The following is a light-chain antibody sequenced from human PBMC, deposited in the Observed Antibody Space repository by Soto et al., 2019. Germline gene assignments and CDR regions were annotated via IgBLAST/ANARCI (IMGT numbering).Light chain of an antibody. Sequence: QLTQSPSSLSASVGDRVTITCRASQGISSYLAWYQQKPGKAPKLLIYAASTLQSGGPSRFSGSGSGTDFTLTISSLQPEDFATYYCQQLNSYPLTFGPGTKVDIK. CDR1: QGISSY. V-gene: IGKV1-9*01. CDR3: QQLNSYPLT. CDR2: AAS. J-gene: IGKJ3*01.